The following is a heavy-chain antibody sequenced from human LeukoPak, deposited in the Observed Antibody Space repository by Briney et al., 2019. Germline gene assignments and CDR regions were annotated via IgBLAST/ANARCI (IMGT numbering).Heavy chain of an antibody. CDR2: IYYSGST. J-gene: IGHJ4*02. V-gene: IGHV4-59*01. CDR1: GVSISSYY. Sequence: SETLSLTCTVSGVSISSYYWSWIRQPPGKGLEWIGYIYYSGSTNYNPSLKSRVTISVDTSKNQFSLKLSSVTAADTAVYYCARVSYDILTGYLTYYFDYWGQGTLVTVSS. CDR3: ARVSYDILTGYLTYYFDY. D-gene: IGHD3-9*01.